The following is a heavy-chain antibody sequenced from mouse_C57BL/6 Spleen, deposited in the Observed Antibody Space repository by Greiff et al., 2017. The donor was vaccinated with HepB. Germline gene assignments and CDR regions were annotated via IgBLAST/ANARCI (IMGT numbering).Heavy chain of an antibody. CDR1: GYAFSSYW. Sequence: VQLQESGAELVKPGASVKISCKASGYAFSSYWMNWVKQRPGKGLEWIGQIYPGDGDTNYNGKFKGKATLTADKSSSTAYMQLSSLTSEDSAVYFCARELGRDAMDYWGQGTSVTVSS. V-gene: IGHV1-80*01. CDR3: ARELGRDAMDY. J-gene: IGHJ4*01. CDR2: IYPGDGDT. D-gene: IGHD4-1*01.